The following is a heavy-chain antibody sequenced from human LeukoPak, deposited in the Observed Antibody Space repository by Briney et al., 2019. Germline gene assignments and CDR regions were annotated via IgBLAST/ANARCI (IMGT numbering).Heavy chain of an antibody. Sequence: SVKVSCKASGGTFSSYAISWVRQAPGQGLEWMGGIIPIFGTANYAQKFQGRVTITTDESTSTAYMELSSLRSVDTAVYYCARAPLGRDYDILTGDQTYYYYYMDVWGKGTTVTVS. CDR1: GGTFSSYA. J-gene: IGHJ6*03. D-gene: IGHD3-9*01. CDR2: IIPIFGTA. CDR3: ARAPLGRDYDILTGDQTYYYYYMDV. V-gene: IGHV1-69*05.